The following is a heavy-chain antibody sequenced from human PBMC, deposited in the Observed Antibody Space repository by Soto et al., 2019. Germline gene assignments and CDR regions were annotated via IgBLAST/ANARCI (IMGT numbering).Heavy chain of an antibody. CDR1: GGSISSGGYY. J-gene: IGHJ4*02. CDR3: AREGYYGSGSLGY. Sequence: QVQLQESGPGLVKPSQTLSLTCTVSGGSISSGGYYWSWIRQHPGKGLEWIGYIYYIGSTYYNPSFRSRVTISVDTSKNQFSLKLSSVTGADTAVYYCAREGYYGSGSLGYWGQGTLVTVYS. D-gene: IGHD3-10*01. CDR2: IYYIGST. V-gene: IGHV4-31*03.